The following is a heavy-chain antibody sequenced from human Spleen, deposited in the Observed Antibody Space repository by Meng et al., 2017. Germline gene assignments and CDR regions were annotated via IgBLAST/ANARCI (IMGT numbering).Heavy chain of an antibody. CDR3: ASSYGDYLYLNY. CDR2: IYYSGST. Sequence: VPLQEPGPGLLRPSATLSLTCPVSGGSVSSGDFYWSWIRQPPGKGLEWIGHIYYSGSTNYNPSLKSRVTISIDTSKNQFSLKLSSVTTADTAVYYCASSYGDYLYLNYWGQGTLVTVSS. J-gene: IGHJ4*02. D-gene: IGHD4-17*01. V-gene: IGHV4-61*08. CDR1: GGSVSSGDFY.